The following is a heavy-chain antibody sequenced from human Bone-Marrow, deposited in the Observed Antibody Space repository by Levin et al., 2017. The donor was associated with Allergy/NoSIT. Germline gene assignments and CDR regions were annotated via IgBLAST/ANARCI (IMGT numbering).Heavy chain of an antibody. CDR1: GFTFSGHA. V-gene: IGHV3-30-3*01. Sequence: GGSLRLSCAASGFTFSGHAMHWVRQAPGKGLECVAVISHDGTNKYYGDSVKGRFTISRDNSENTLYLQMNSLRAEDTAVYYCARDSPLCYDILTGYSRGGYFDLWGRGTLVTVSS. CDR2: ISHDGTNK. D-gene: IGHD3-9*01. CDR3: ARDSPLCYDILTGYSRGGYFDL. J-gene: IGHJ2*01.